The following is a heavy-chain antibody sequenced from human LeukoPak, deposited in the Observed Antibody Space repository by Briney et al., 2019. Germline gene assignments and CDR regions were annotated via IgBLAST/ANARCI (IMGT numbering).Heavy chain of an antibody. CDR2: IKQDGSEN. Sequence: PGGSLRLSCAASGFTFSTYAMTWVRQAPGKGLEWVANIKQDGSENYFVDSVKGRFTISRDNARNSLYLQLNSVRAEDTAVYYCARSYYGSGTSYGMDVWGQGTTVTVSS. CDR1: GFTFSTYA. CDR3: ARSYYGSGTSYGMDV. V-gene: IGHV3-7*04. D-gene: IGHD3-10*01. J-gene: IGHJ6*02.